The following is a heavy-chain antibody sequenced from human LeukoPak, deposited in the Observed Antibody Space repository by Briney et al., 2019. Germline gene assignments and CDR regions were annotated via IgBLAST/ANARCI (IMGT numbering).Heavy chain of an antibody. CDR3: ARDLKDCSGGSCYGIDY. J-gene: IGHJ4*02. Sequence: PSETLSLTCAVYGGSFSGYYWSWIRQSPGKGLEWIGEINHSGSTNHSPSLKSRVTISVDTSKNQFSLKLRSVTAADTAVYYCARDLKDCSGGSCYGIDYWGQGTLVTVSS. D-gene: IGHD2-15*01. CDR1: GGSFSGYY. CDR2: INHSGST. V-gene: IGHV4-34*01.